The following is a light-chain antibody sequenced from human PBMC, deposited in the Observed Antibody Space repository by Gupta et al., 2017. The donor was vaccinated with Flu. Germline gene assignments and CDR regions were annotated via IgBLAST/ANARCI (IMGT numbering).Light chain of an antibody. V-gene: IGLV1-44*01. Sequence: MVTISCSGSSTDIGRNTVSWYQHHPGAAPNLLIYHDDRRPSGVPDRFSGTKSGPYASLAISGLQSDDEADYYCSASDVSGRCPVFGGGTKLTVL. CDR3: SASDVSGRCPV. J-gene: IGLJ2*01. CDR1: STDIGRNT. CDR2: HDD.